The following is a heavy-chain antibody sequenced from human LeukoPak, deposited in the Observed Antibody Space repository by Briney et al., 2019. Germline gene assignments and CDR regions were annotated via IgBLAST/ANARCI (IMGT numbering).Heavy chain of an antibody. D-gene: IGHD3-16*02. CDR2: ISAYNGNT. CDR3: ARVDNTFGGLIGNAVDY. CDR1: GYTFTSYG. V-gene: IGHV1-18*01. J-gene: IGHJ4*02. Sequence: ASVKASCKASGYTFTSYGISWVRQAPGQGLEWMGWISAYNGNTNYAQKFQGRVTMTRDTSISTAYMELSRLRSDDTAVYYCARVDNTFGGLIGNAVDYWGQGTLVTVSS.